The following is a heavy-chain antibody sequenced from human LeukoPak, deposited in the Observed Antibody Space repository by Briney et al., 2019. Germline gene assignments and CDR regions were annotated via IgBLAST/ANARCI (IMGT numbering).Heavy chain of an antibody. CDR2: VFRLQTVRT. Sequence: SETLSLTCTVSDPSITSTYYWAWFRQPPGKGLEWIATVFRLQTVRTFYNPSLEGRVTMSLDPSQNQFSLNLTSVTAADTALYFCARVLHAPYLIDSWGQGTLVTVSS. CDR1: DPSITSTYY. CDR3: ARVLHAPYLIDS. V-gene: IGHV4-38-2*02. J-gene: IGHJ4*02. D-gene: IGHD2-8*01.